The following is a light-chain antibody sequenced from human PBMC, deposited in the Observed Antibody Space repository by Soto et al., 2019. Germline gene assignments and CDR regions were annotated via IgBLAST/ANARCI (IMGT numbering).Light chain of an antibody. V-gene: IGLV6-57*04. CDR2: EDY. CDR1: SGSMASNY. J-gene: IGLJ2*01. Sequence: NFMLTQPHSVSESPGKKVTISCTRSSGSMASNYVQWYQQRPGSAPTTVIYEDYQRPSGVTDRFSGSLDSSSNSDYLTIPGLKTEAEADYCCQSYDNSKHAVVFGGGTQLAV. CDR3: QSYDNSKHAVV.